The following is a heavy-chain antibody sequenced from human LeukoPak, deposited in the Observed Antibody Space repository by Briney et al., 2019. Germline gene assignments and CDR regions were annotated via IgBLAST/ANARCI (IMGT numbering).Heavy chain of an antibody. CDR1: GYTFTNYH. CDR2: VKPKSGDS. J-gene: IGHJ4*02. Sequence: ASVKVSSKASGYTFTNYHMHWVRQAPGQGLEWLGLVKPKSGDSDFVQKFRGRVTVTTDVSTTTIHMELSNLRSDDTAVYYCAREETGDFDYWGQGTLVTVSS. V-gene: IGHV1-2*06. CDR3: AREETGDFDY.